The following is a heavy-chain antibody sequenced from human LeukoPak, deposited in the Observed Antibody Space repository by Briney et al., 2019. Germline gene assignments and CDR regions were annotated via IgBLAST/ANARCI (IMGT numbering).Heavy chain of an antibody. CDR2: ISYDGSNK. Sequence: GGSLRLSCAASGFTFSSSGMHWVRQAPGKGLQWVAVISYDGSNKYYTNSVKGRFTISRDNSKNTVYLQMNSLRAEDTAVYYCAKVGATAFDIWGQGTMVTVSS. CDR3: AKVGATAFDI. V-gene: IGHV3-30*18. J-gene: IGHJ3*02. CDR1: GFTFSSSG. D-gene: IGHD1-26*01.